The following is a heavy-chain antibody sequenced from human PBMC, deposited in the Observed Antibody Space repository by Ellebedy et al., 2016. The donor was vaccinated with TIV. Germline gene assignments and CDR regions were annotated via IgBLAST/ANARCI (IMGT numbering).Heavy chain of an antibody. V-gene: IGHV3-23*01. Sequence: GESLKISCAASGFTFSSYAMSWVRQAPGKGLEWVSAISGSGGSTYYADSVKGRFTISRDNSKNTLYLQMNSLRAEDTAGYYCAKPLYYYGSGSEAPFDYWGQGTLVTVSS. CDR3: AKPLYYYGSGSEAPFDY. CDR2: ISGSGGST. CDR1: GFTFSSYA. J-gene: IGHJ4*02. D-gene: IGHD3-10*01.